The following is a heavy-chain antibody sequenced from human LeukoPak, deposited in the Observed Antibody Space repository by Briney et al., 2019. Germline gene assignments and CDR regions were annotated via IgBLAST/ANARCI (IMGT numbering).Heavy chain of an antibody. D-gene: IGHD5-18*01. CDR3: ARDNTDLVASDY. V-gene: IGHV1-69*13. CDR2: IIPLFGTT. Sequence: SVKVSCKASGYTFTSYDINWVRQAPGQGLEWMGGIIPLFGTTHYAQKFQGRVTISADESTSAAYMEPSSLRSEDTAVYYCARDNTDLVASDYWGQGTLVTVSS. CDR1: GYTFTSYD. J-gene: IGHJ4*02.